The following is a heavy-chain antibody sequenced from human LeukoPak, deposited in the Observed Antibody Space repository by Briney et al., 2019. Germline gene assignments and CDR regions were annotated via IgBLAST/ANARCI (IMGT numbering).Heavy chain of an antibody. CDR3: AKFTGKTTGYFDY. CDR2: ISGSGGSA. CDR1: GFTFSSYA. V-gene: IGHV3-23*01. D-gene: IGHD4-11*01. J-gene: IGHJ4*02. Sequence: GGSLRLSCAASGFTFSSYAMSWVRQAPGKGLEWVSAISGSGGSAYYADSVKGRFTISRDNSKNTLYLQMNSLRAEDTAVYYCAKFTGKTTGYFDYWGQGTLVTVSS.